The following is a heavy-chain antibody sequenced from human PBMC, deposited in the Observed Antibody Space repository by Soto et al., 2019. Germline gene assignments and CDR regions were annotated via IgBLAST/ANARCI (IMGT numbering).Heavy chain of an antibody. CDR2: IYYTGST. Sequence: SETLSLTCTVSGGSISSGDYYWSWVRQPPGKDLEYIGYIYYTGSTYYNPSLKSRVTISVDTSENQFSLRLTSVTAADTAVYYCVTVNLVGAAYYFDYWGPGTLVTVSS. CDR3: VTVNLVGAAYYFDY. CDR1: GGSISSGDYY. J-gene: IGHJ4*02. V-gene: IGHV4-30-4*01. D-gene: IGHD1-26*01.